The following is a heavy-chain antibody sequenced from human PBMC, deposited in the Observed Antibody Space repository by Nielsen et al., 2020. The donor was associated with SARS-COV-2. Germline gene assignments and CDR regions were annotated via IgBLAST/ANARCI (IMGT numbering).Heavy chain of an antibody. CDR3: ARAVSGYNYAYAFDP. V-gene: IGHV1-69*13. CDR1: GGTFSSYA. J-gene: IGHJ5*02. Sequence: SVKVPCKASGGTFSSYAINWVRQAPGQGLEWMGGIIPIFGTAKYAQKFQGRVTINADESTSTAYMELTSLRFEDTAVYHCARAVSGYNYAYAFDPWGQGTLVTVSS. D-gene: IGHD5-18*01. CDR2: IIPIFGTA.